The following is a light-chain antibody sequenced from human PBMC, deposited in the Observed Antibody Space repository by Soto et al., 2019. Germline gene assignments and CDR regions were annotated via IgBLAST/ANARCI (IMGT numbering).Light chain of an antibody. CDR3: CSYAGSSTYV. CDR1: NSDVGSYNL. V-gene: IGLV2-23*02. CDR2: EVS. J-gene: IGLJ1*01. Sequence: QSALTHPASVSGSPGQSITISCTGTNSDVGSYNLVSWYQQHPGKAPKVMIYEVSKRPSGVPKRFSGSKSGNTASLTISGLQAEDEADYYCCSYAGSSTYVFGTGTKVTVL.